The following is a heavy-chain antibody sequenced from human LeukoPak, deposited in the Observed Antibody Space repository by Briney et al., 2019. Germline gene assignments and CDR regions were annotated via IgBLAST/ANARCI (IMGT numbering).Heavy chain of an antibody. D-gene: IGHD2-2*02. CDR2: IKQDGSEK. CDR3: ARGGDCSSTSCYIFGYYYYYGMDV. V-gene: IGHV3-7*01. CDR1: GFTFSSYW. J-gene: IGHJ6*02. Sequence: GGSLRLSCAASGFTFSSYWMSWVRQAPGEGLEWVANIKQDGSEKYYVDSVKGRFTISRDNAKNSLYLQMNSLRAEDTAVYYCARGGDCSSTSCYIFGYYYYYGMDVWGQGTTVTVSS.